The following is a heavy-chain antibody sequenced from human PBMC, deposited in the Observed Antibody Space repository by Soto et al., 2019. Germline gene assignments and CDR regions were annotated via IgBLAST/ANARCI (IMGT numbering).Heavy chain of an antibody. CDR3: ARNGSYYDFWSGYYFGGGMDV. D-gene: IGHD3-3*01. CDR2: INHSGRT. V-gene: IGHV4-34*01. Sequence: PSETLSLTCAVYGGSFSGYYWSWIRQPPGKGLEWIGEINHSGRTNYNPSLKSRVTISVDTSKNQFSLKLSSVTAADTAVYYCARNGSYYDFWSGYYFGGGMDVWGQGTTVTV. CDR1: GGSFSGYY. J-gene: IGHJ6*02.